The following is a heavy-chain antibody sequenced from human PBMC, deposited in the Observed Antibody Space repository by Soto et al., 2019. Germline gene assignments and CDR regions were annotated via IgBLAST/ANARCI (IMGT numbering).Heavy chain of an antibody. CDR2: ISYDGSNK. CDR3: ATDSTWVAMDY. Sequence: QVQLVESGGGVVQPGRSLRLSCAASGFTFSSYGMHWVRQAPGKGLEWVAVISYDGSNKDYADSVKGRFTISRDNSKNTLSLQMTSLRAEDTAVYYCATDSTWVAMDYWGQGTLVTVSS. J-gene: IGHJ4*02. D-gene: IGHD2-2*01. CDR1: GFTFSSYG. V-gene: IGHV3-30*03.